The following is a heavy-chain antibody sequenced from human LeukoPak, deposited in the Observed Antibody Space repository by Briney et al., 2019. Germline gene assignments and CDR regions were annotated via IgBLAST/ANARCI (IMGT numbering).Heavy chain of an antibody. CDR3: ATLDCSSTNCYTFISAFDL. CDR2: ISYTGST. CDR1: GGSISSTNYY. J-gene: IGHJ3*01. V-gene: IGHV4-39*06. Sequence: PWETLSLTCTVSGGSISSTNYYGGWIRQPPGKGRAWIWSISYTGSTCYNASLKSLVTISLDTSKRQFALILSSVTAADSAVYYCATLDCSSTNCYTFISAFDLWGQGTMVTVSS. D-gene: IGHD2-2*02.